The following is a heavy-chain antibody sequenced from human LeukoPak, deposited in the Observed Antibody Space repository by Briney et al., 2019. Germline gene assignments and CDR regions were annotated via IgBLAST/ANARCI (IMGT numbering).Heavy chain of an antibody. CDR3: AKEAFGGELIVSFPDY. CDR2: ISGSGTST. D-gene: IGHD3-22*01. CDR1: GFTFSSYA. J-gene: IGHJ4*02. Sequence: PGGSLRLSCAASGFTFSSYAMSRVRQAPGKGLEWVSAISGSGTSTYYTDSVKGRFTISRDNSKNTLYLQVNSLRAEDTAVYYCAKEAFGGELIVSFPDYWGQGTLVTVSS. V-gene: IGHV3-23*01.